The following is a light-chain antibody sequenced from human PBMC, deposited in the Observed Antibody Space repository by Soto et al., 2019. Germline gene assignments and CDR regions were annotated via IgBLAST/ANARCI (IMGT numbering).Light chain of an antibody. J-gene: IGKJ1*01. CDR1: QGISSS. V-gene: IGKV1-9*01. Sequence: DIHLTQSPSFLSASVGDRVTIACRASQGISSSLAWYQQKPGRAPNLLIYAASTLQSGVPSRFSGSGSGTEFTLSITNLQPEDFATYYCQQLNTYPWTFGQGTKVEIK. CDR2: AAS. CDR3: QQLNTYPWT.